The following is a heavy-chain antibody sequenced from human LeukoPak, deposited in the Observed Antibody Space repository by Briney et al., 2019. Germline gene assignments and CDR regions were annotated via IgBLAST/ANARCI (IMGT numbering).Heavy chain of an antibody. CDR3: AKPLPSMTTSYYYYYYYMDV. V-gene: IGHV3-21*01. Sequence: GGSLRLSCAASGFTFSSYSMNWVRQAPGKGLEWVSSISSSSSYIYYADSVKGRFTISRDNAKNSLYLQMNSLRAEDTAVYYCAKPLPSMTTSYYYYYYYMDVWGKGTTVTVSS. J-gene: IGHJ6*03. CDR2: ISSSSSYI. D-gene: IGHD4-11*01. CDR1: GFTFSSYS.